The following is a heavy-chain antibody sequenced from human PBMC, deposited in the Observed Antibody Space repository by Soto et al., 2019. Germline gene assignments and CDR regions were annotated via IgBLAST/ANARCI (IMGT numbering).Heavy chain of an antibody. CDR1: GGSISSYY. CDR3: ASTRIYDFWSGYYTPDYYYYYGMDV. V-gene: IGHV4-4*07. D-gene: IGHD3-3*01. Sequence: SETLSLTCTVPGGSISSYYWSWSRQPAGKGLEWIGRIYTSGSTNYNPSLKSRVTMSVDTSKNQFSLKLSSVTAADTAVYYCASTRIYDFWSGYYTPDYYYYYGMDVWGQGTTVTVSS. CDR2: IYTSGST. J-gene: IGHJ6*02.